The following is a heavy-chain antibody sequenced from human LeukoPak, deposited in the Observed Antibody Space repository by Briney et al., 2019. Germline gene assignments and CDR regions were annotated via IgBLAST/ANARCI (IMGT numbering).Heavy chain of an antibody. CDR3: ARDYYGSGSGYFDY. J-gene: IGHJ4*02. D-gene: IGHD3-10*01. CDR2: INHRGST. V-gene: IGHV4-34*01. CDR1: GGSFSGYY. Sequence: PSETLSLTCAVYGGSFSGYYWSWIRQPPGKGLEWIGEINHRGSTNYNPSLKSRVTVSVDTSKNQFSLKLSSVTAADTAVYYCARDYYGSGSGYFDYWGQGTLVTVSS.